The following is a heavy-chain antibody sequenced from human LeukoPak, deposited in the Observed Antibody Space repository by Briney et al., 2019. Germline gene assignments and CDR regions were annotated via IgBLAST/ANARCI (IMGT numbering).Heavy chain of an antibody. V-gene: IGHV3-48*03. D-gene: IGHD3-10*02. Sequence: GGSLRLSCVASGFIFNDYEMNWVRQAPGKGLEWVSYISGSGMSIHYADSVKGRFTISRGNAKNSLYLQMNSLRAEDTAVYYCAELGITMIGGVWGKGTTVTISS. J-gene: IGHJ6*04. CDR2: ISGSGMSI. CDR3: AELGITMIGGV. CDR1: GFIFNDYE.